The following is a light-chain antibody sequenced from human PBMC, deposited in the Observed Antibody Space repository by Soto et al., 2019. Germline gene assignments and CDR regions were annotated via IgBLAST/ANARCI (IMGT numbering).Light chain of an antibody. J-gene: IGKJ2*01. V-gene: IGKV3-11*01. CDR3: QQRDDLYT. CDR1: QSVSSY. Sequence: EIVLTQSPATLSLSPGERATLSCRASQSVSSYLAWYQQKPGQAPRLLIYDASNRATGIPARFSGSGSGTDFTLTITGLQPEDFAVYFCQQRDDLYTFGQGTKLQIK. CDR2: DAS.